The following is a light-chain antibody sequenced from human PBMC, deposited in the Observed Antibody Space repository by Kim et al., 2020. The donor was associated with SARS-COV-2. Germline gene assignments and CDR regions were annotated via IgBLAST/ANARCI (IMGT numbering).Light chain of an antibody. CDR3: QVWDSNAAV. CDR2: RDS. CDR1: NIGSKS. V-gene: IGLV3-9*01. Sequence: SYELTQPLSVSVALGQTALLTCEEHNIGSKSVHWYQQRPGQTPLLIIYRDSERPSAIPDRFSGSTSGNTAALTISGAQVEDEGEYYCQVWDSNAAVFGGGTK. J-gene: IGLJ3*02.